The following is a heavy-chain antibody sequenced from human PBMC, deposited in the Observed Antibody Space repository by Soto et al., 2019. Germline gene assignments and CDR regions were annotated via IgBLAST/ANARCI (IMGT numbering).Heavy chain of an antibody. V-gene: IGHV3-23*01. D-gene: IGHD3-10*01. CDR1: GFTFSSYA. CDR3: ARGGRGFGEHSDY. CDR2: ISGSGGST. Sequence: EVQLLESGGGLVQPGGSLRLSCAASGFTFSSYAMSWVRQAPGKGLEWVSAISGSGGSTYYADSVKGRFTISRDNSKNTLDLQMNSLRAEDTAVYYCARGGRGFGEHSDYWGQGTLVTVSS. J-gene: IGHJ4*02.